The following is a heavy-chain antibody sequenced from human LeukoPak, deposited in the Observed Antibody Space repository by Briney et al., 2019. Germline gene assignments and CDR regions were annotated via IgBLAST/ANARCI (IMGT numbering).Heavy chain of an antibody. J-gene: IGHJ4*02. D-gene: IGHD1-26*01. V-gene: IGHV3-23*01. CDR2: ISGSGGST. CDR3: AKAPGIRGGATFYFDY. Sequence: GGSLRLSCAASGLTFSSYAMSWVRQAPGKGLGWVSAISGSGGSTYYADSVKGRFTISRDNSKNTLYLQMNSLRAEDTAVYYCAKAPGIRGGATFYFDYWGQGTLVTVSS. CDR1: GLTFSSYA.